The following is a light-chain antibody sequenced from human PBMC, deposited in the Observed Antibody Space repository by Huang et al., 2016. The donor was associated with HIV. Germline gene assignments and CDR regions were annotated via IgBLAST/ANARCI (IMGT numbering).Light chain of an antibody. J-gene: IGKJ4*01. CDR3: QHSDGLSPLT. CDR2: DAS. V-gene: IGKV1-8*01. Sequence: IRMTQSPSSLSASTGDRVTITCRASQNVGTSLAWYQQRPGRAPFLLIYDASTLQRGVPSRFSGSVSRTVFTLTIGCLQVEDAATYYCQHSDGLSPLTFGGGT. CDR1: QNVGTS.